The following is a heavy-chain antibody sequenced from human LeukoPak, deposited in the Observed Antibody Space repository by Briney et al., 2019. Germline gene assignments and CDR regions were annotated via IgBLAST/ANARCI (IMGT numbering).Heavy chain of an antibody. V-gene: IGHV3-23*01. CDR2: ISASGGVT. CDR1: GFTFSSYA. CDR3: AKSGYSYGPDY. J-gene: IGHJ4*02. D-gene: IGHD5-18*01. Sequence: GGSLRLSCAASGFTFSSYAMSWVRQAPGKGLEWVSGISASGGVTYSAESVRGRFTISRDNSKNTLYLQMNSLRAEDTAVYYCAKSGYSYGPDYWGQGTLVTVSS.